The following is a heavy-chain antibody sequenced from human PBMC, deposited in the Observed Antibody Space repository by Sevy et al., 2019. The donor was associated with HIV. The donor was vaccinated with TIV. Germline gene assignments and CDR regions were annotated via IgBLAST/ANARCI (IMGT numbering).Heavy chain of an antibody. CDR3: SIYYDIRAFDS. V-gene: IGHV3-73*01. CDR2: IRGKANNYAT. Sequence: GGSLRLSCAGSGFTFSDAAIHWVRQASGKRLEWLGRIRGKANNYATAYAASVKDRFSISRNDLKDTAYLQMNSLRTEDAAMYYCSIYYDIRAFDSWGQGTQVTVSS. D-gene: IGHD3-22*01. J-gene: IGHJ4*02. CDR1: GFTFSDAA.